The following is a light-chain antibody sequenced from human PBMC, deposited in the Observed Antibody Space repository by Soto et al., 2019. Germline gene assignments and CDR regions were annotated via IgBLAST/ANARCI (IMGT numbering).Light chain of an antibody. CDR1: QSVSSN. CDR3: QQYGSSLIT. CDR2: GAS. V-gene: IGKV3-20*01. J-gene: IGKJ5*01. Sequence: EIVLTQSPGTLSLSPGERAPLSCRASQSVSSNLAWYQQKPGQAPSLLIYGASSRATGIPDRFSGSGSGTDFTLTISRLEPEDFAVYYCQQYGSSLITFGQGTRLEIK.